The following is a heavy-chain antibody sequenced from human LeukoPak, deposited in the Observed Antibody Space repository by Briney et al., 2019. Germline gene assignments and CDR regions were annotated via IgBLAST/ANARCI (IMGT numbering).Heavy chain of an antibody. J-gene: IGHJ4*02. CDR2: LSYTGKT. CDR1: GASVSSSH. CDR3: SEGYFEPFDH. D-gene: IGHD2/OR15-2a*01. V-gene: IGHV4-59*02. Sequence: SETLSLTCAVSGASVSSSHWSWIRQLPGKGLEWIGCLSYTGKTDYNPSLTSRVTISLDSSKNQVSLKLRSVTAADTAVYYCSEGYFEPFDHWGQGTLVTVSS.